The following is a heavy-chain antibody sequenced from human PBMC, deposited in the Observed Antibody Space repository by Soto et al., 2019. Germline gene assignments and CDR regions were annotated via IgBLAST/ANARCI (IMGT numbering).Heavy chain of an antibody. Sequence: GGSLRLSCAASGFTFSSYSMNWVRQAPGKGLEWVSYISSSSSTIYYADSVKGRFTISRDNAKNSLYLQMNSLRDEDTAVYYCARVSAAVAGIEAPDHYYDGMDVWGQGTTVTVSS. D-gene: IGHD6-19*01. CDR3: ARVSAAVAGIEAPDHYYDGMDV. CDR2: ISSSSSTI. J-gene: IGHJ6*02. V-gene: IGHV3-48*02. CDR1: GFTFSSYS.